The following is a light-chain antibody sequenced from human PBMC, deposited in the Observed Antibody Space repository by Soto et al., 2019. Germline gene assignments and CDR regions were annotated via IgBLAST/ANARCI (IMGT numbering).Light chain of an antibody. CDR1: QSIGSY. Sequence: DIQMTQSPSSLSASVGDRITITCRASQSIGSYLNWYQRKPGRAPNLLIYAAYSLQSGVPSRFSGSGSGTDFTLTISGLRPEDFATYYCQQSFCAPLSFGQGTKLEIK. CDR3: QQSFCAPLS. J-gene: IGKJ2*01. CDR2: AAY. V-gene: IGKV1-39*01.